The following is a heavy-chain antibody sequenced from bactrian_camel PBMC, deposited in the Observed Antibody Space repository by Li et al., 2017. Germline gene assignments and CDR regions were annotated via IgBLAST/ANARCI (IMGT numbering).Heavy chain of an antibody. D-gene: IGHD3*01. V-gene: IGHV3S63*01. J-gene: IGHJ4*01. Sequence: HVQLVESGGGSVQAGESLRLSCTASGFTLDTVPSMGWYRQAPGKGLEWVSRIYSSDGSTNYADSAKGRFTISKDNAENTVWLQMNSLKPEDTAMYYCAAAQGDIFGCGSFNYWGQGTQVTVS. CDR1: GFTLDTVPS. CDR2: IYSSDGST. CDR3: AAAQGDIFGCGSFNY.